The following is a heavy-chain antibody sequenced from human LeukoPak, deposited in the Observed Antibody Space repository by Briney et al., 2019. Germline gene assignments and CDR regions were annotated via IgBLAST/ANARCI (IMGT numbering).Heavy chain of an antibody. CDR3: VLESGGRHTRWFDY. Sequence: PSETPSLTSTVSGGYIRDNYCTWNTHSDRERLEWNVRVQISDNHNYTPSLKSRVTLSLDTSKNQFSLKLTSVTAADTAIYYCVLESGGRHTRWFDYWGQGTLVTVSS. J-gene: IGHJ4*02. D-gene: IGHD5-24*01. CDR1: GGYIRDNY. CDR2: VQISDNH. V-gene: IGHV4-4*07.